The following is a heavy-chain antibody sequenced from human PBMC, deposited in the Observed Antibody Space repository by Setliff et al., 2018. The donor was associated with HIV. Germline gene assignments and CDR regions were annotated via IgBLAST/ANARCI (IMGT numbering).Heavy chain of an antibody. D-gene: IGHD5-18*01. CDR1: GYTFTNYY. J-gene: IGHJ5*02. CDR2: ISPSGGTI. CDR3: ARGGPGSSFGYDWFDP. V-gene: IGHV1-46*01. Sequence: ASVKVSCKASGYTFTNYYIHWVRQAPGQGLEWMGIISPSGGTISYAQKFQGRVTMTRDTSTNTVYMELSSLRSEDTAVYYCARGGPGSSFGYDWFDPWGQGTPVTVSS.